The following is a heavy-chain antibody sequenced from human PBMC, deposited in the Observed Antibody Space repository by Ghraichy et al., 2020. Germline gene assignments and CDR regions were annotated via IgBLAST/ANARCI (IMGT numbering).Heavy chain of an antibody. D-gene: IGHD6-6*01. V-gene: IGHV3-73*01. CDR1: GFTFSGSA. J-gene: IGHJ4*02. Sequence: GGSLRLSCAASGFTFSGSAMHWVRQASGKGLEWVGRIRSKANSYATAYAASVKGRFTISRDDSKNTAYLQMNSLKTEDTAVYYCTRHVSSSSSVDWGQGTLVTVSS. CDR2: IRSKANSYAT. CDR3: TRHVSSSSSVD.